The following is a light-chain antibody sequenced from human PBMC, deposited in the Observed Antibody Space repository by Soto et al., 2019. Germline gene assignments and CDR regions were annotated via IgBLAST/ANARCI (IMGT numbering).Light chain of an antibody. CDR2: KVS. CDR3: MQGTYSPLWT. Sequence: DVVMTQSPLSLPVTLGQPASISCRSSQSLLSSDGNTYLNWFHQRPGQSPRRLIFKVSNRDSGVPDRFSGSESGTDFTLKISRVEAEDVGVYFCMQGTYSPLWTFGQGTKVDFK. J-gene: IGKJ1*01. V-gene: IGKV2-30*01. CDR1: QSLLSSDGNTY.